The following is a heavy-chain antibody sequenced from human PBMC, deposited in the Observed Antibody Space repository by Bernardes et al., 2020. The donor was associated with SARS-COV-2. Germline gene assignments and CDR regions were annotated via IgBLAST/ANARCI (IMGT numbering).Heavy chain of an antibody. V-gene: IGHV4-34*01. J-gene: IGHJ6*03. CDR1: GGSFSGYY. Sequence: SESLSLTRAVYGGSFSGYYWSWIRQPPGKGLEWIGEINHSGSTNYNPSLKSRVTISVDTSKNQFSLKLSSVTAADTAVYYCARGKYSSSWYHYYYMDVWGKGTTVTVSS. D-gene: IGHD6-13*01. CDR3: ARGKYSSSWYHYYYMDV. CDR2: INHSGST.